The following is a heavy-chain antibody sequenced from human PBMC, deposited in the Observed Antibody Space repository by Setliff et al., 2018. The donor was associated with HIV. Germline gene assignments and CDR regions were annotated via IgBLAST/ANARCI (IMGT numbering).Heavy chain of an antibody. V-gene: IGHV4-38-2*02. J-gene: IGHJ6*03. CDR3: ARGRYRSRWYASDHYYIDV. CDR2: IHHSGST. CDR1: GYSISRGYY. Sequence: SETLSLTCSVSGYSISRGYYWGWIRQPPGKGLEWIGSIHHSGSTYYNPSLKSRVTISVDTSKNQFSLKLRSVTAADTALYYCARGRYRSRWYASDHYYIDVWGKGTTVTVSS. D-gene: IGHD6-13*01.